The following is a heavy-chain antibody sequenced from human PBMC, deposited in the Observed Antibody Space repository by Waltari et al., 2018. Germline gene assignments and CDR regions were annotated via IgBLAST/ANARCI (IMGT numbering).Heavy chain of an antibody. CDR1: GGTFSSYA. CDR2: IIPIFGTA. CDR3: ARGGYRGYCSGGSCYSAAFDI. V-gene: IGHV1-69*12. J-gene: IGHJ3*02. D-gene: IGHD2-15*01. Sequence: QVQLVQSGAEVKKPGSSVKVSCKASGGTFSSYAISWVRQAPGQGLEWMGGIIPIFGTANYAQKFQGRVTITADESTSTAYMELSSLRSEDTAVYYCARGGYRGYCSGGSCYSAAFDIWGQGTMVTVSS.